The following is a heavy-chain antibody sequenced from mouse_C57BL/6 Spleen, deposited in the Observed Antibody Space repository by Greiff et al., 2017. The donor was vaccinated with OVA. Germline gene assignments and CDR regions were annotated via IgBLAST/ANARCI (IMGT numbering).Heavy chain of an antibody. CDR3: ARGDYGSSYNFDY. V-gene: IGHV14-3*01. D-gene: IGHD1-1*01. CDR2: IDPANGNT. CDR1: GFTIKNTY. J-gene: IGHJ2*01. Sequence: VQLQQSVAELVRPGASVKLSCTASGFTIKNTYMHWVKQRPEQGLEWIGRIDPANGNTKYAPKFQGKATITADTSSNTAYLQLSSLTSEDTAIYYCARGDYGSSYNFDYWGQGTTLTVSS.